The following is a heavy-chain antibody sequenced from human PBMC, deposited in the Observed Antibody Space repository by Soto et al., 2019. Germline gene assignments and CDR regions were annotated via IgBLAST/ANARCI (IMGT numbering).Heavy chain of an antibody. CDR2: INPNSGGT. D-gene: IGHD3-3*01. CDR3: ARVKAGAIFGVVIPYYYGMDV. CDR1: GYTFTGYY. J-gene: IGHJ6*02. Sequence: QVQLVQSGAEVKKPGASVKVSCKASGYTFTGYYMHWVRQAPGQGLEWMGWINPNSGGTNYAQKFQGWVTMTRDTSISTAYMELSRLRSDDTAVYYCARVKAGAIFGVVIPYYYGMDVWGQGTTVTVSS. V-gene: IGHV1-2*04.